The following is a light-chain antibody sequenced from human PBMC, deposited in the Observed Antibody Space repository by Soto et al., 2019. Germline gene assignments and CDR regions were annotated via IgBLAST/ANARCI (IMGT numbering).Light chain of an antibody. CDR1: QSVLHSPTNNNY. CDR3: HQYYSTPRT. V-gene: IGKV4-1*01. J-gene: IGKJ1*01. Sequence: DIVMTQSPDSLAVSLGESATINCKSSQSVLHSPTNNNYLAWYQKKPGQPPKLLIYCASTRESGVPDRFSGSGSGTAFTLTTNSLQAEDAAVYYCHQYYSTPRTFGQGTKVEIK. CDR2: CAS.